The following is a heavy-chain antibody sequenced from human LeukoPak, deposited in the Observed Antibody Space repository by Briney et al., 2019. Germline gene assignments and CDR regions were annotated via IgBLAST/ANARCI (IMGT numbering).Heavy chain of an antibody. CDR2: INPNNGDT. CDR1: GYTFTACY. J-gene: IGHJ3*01. Sequence: ASVKVTCKSSGYTFTACYFHWVRQAPGQGLEGMGWINPNNGDTRNAQNFQGRGTMTRDTSIPPVYLELSSLRSDYTAIYYCAREAGDNAYYFWGPGTMVTVS. CDR3: AREAGDNAYYF. V-gene: IGHV1-2*02. D-gene: IGHD1-14*01.